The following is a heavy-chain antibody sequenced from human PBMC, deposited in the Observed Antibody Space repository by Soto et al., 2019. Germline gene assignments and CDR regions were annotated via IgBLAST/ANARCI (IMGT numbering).Heavy chain of an antibody. CDR3: VRDGHFITTSCYANCFDP. CDR2: INSDASHT. D-gene: IGHD2-2*01. V-gene: IGHV3-74*01. CDR1: GFTFSTYW. Sequence: GGSLRLSCAASGFTFSTYWMHWIRQVPGKGLEWVSRINSDASHTYYADSVKGRFTISRDNAKNTLHLEMNSLRAEDTAVYYFVRDGHFITTSCYANCFDPSGKGTLVTLSS. J-gene: IGHJ5*02.